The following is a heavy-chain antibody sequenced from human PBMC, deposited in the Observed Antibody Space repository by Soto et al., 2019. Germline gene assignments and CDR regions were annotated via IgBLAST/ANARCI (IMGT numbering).Heavy chain of an antibody. CDR2: INAGNGNT. V-gene: IGHV1-3*01. CDR3: ARPGGYSSSWYAPNFGY. Sequence: ASVKVSCKASGYTFTSYAMHWVRQAPGQRLEWMGWINAGNGNTKYSQKFQGRVTITRDTSASTAYMELSSLRSEDTAVYYCARPGGYSSSWYAPNFGYWGQGTLVTVSS. CDR1: GYTFTSYA. J-gene: IGHJ4*02. D-gene: IGHD6-13*01.